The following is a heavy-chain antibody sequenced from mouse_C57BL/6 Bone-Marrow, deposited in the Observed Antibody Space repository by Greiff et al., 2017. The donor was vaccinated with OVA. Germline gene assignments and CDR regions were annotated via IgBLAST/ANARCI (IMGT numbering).Heavy chain of an antibody. CDR1: EYEFPSHD. V-gene: IGHV5-2*01. Sequence: EVKLMESGGGLAQPGESLKLSCESNEYEFPSHDMSWVRKTPEQRLALVAAINRDGGSTYYPHTMVRRFIISRDNTKKTLYLQMSGLRSEDTALYYCARHEARGFAYWGQGTLVTVSA. CDR3: ARHEARGFAY. J-gene: IGHJ3*01. CDR2: INRDGGST.